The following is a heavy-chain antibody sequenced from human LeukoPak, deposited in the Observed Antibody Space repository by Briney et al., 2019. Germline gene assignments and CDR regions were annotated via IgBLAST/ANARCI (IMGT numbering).Heavy chain of an antibody. D-gene: IGHD6-19*01. CDR3: AREEEKYSSGWYVTGWFDP. CDR1: GFTFSSYW. V-gene: IGHV3-74*01. CDR2: IKSDGSST. J-gene: IGHJ5*02. Sequence: GGSLRLSCAASGFTFSSYWMYWVRQAPGKGLVWVSRIKSDGSSTSYADSVKGRFTISRDNAKNTLYLQMNSLRAEDTAVYYCAREEEKYSSGWYVTGWFDPWGQGILVTVSS.